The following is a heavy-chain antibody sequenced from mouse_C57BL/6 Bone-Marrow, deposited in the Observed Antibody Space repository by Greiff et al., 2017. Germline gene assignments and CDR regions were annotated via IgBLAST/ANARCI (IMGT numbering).Heavy chain of an antibody. Sequence: QVQLQQPGAELVMPGASVKLSCKASGYTFTSYWMHWVKQRPGQGLEWIGEIDPSDSYTNYNQKFKGKSTLTVDKSSSTAYMQLSSLTSEDSAVYYSARDEGYYDYFDYGGQGTTLTVSS. D-gene: IGHD2-3*01. J-gene: IGHJ2*01. CDR1: GYTFTSYW. CDR3: ARDEGYYDYFDY. CDR2: IDPSDSYT. V-gene: IGHV1-69*01.